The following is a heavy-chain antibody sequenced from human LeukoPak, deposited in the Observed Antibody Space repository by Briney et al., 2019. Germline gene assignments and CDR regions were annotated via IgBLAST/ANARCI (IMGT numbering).Heavy chain of an antibody. Sequence: GRSLRLSCSGAGFTFRDSAFHWVRQAPGKGLEWVAVISDDGSKRFYADSVKGRFTISGDNSRDTLYLHMQTLRPEDSAVYYCARESGFMMVGEINADNWFDPWGQGTPVTVSS. CDR3: ARESGFMMVGEINADNWFDP. CDR1: GFTFRDSA. V-gene: IGHV3-30*04. CDR2: ISDDGSKR. D-gene: IGHD3-3*01. J-gene: IGHJ5*02.